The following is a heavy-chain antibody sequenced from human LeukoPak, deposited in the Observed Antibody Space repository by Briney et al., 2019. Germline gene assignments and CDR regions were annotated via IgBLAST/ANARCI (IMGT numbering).Heavy chain of an antibody. Sequence: SETPSLTCTVSGGSISSYYWSWIRQPPGKGLEWIGYIYYSGSTNYNPSLKSRVTISVDTSKNQFSLKLSSVTAADTAVYYCARRWDYGGSPANAFDIWGQGTMVTVSS. CDR2: IYYSGST. J-gene: IGHJ3*02. V-gene: IGHV4-59*01. CDR1: GGSISSYY. CDR3: ARRWDYGGSPANAFDI. D-gene: IGHD4-23*01.